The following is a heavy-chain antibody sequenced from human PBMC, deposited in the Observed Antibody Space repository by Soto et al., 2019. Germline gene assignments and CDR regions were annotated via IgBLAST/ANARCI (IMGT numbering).Heavy chain of an antibody. V-gene: IGHV1-2*02. Sequence: GASVKVSCKASGYTFTGYYMHWVRQAPGQGLEWMGWINPNSGGTNYAQKFQGRVTTTRDTSISTAYMELSRLRSDDTAVYYCARTKYCSSTSCYNRPFDYWGQGT. J-gene: IGHJ4*02. CDR3: ARTKYCSSTSCYNRPFDY. CDR1: GYTFTGYY. CDR2: INPNSGGT. D-gene: IGHD2-2*02.